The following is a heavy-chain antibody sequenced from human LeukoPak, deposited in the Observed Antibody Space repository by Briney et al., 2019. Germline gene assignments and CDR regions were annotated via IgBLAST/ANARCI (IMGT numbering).Heavy chain of an antibody. CDR3: ARGLGPPSVVVPAAMVY. D-gene: IGHD2-2*01. J-gene: IGHJ4*02. CDR1: GGSFSGYY. Sequence: SETLSLTCAVYGGSFSGYYWSWIRQPPGKGLEWIGEINHSGSTNYNPSLKSRVTISVDTPKNQFSLKLSSVTAADTAVYYCARGLGPPSVVVPAAMVYWGQGTLVTVSS. V-gene: IGHV4-34*01. CDR2: INHSGST.